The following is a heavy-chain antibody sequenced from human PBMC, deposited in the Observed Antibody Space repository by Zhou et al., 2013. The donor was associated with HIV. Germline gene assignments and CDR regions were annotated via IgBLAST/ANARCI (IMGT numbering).Heavy chain of an antibody. J-gene: IGHJ4*02. D-gene: IGHD2-15*01. CDR1: GYSISSGYY. V-gene: IGHV4-38-2*02. CDR3: ARDSFPYCSGGSCYFAELDY. CDR2: IYHSGNT. Sequence: QVQLQESGPGLVKPSGTLSLTCAVSGYSISSGYYWGWIRQPPGKGLEWIGSIYHSGNTYYNPSLKSRVTISVDTSKNQFSLKLSSVTATDTAVYYCARDSFPYCSGGSCYFAELDYWGQGTLVTVSS.